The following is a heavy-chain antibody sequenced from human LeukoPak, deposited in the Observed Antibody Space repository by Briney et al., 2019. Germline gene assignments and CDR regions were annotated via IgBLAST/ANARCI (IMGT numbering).Heavy chain of an antibody. CDR2: ISWNSGSI. D-gene: IGHD2-15*01. CDR1: GFTFDDYA. J-gene: IGHJ4*02. Sequence: PGRSVRLSCAASGFTFDDYAMHWVRQAPGKGLEWVSGISWNSGSIGYADSVKGRFTISRDNAKNSLYLQMNSLRAEDTALYYCAKGYCSGGSCYGLDYWGQGTLVTVSS. V-gene: IGHV3-9*01. CDR3: AKGYCSGGSCYGLDY.